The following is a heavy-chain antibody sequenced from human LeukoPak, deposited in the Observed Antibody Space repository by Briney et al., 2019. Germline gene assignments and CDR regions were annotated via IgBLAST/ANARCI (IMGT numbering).Heavy chain of an antibody. D-gene: IGHD1-14*01. CDR2: IYYSGST. Sequence: SETLSLTCAVYGGSFSGYYWSWIRQPPGKGLEWIGYIYYSGSTNYNPSLKSRVTISVDTSKNQFSLKLSSVTAADTAVYYCARGPDRLAYFDYWGQGTLVTVSS. J-gene: IGHJ4*02. CDR1: GGSFSGYY. V-gene: IGHV4-59*12. CDR3: ARGPDRLAYFDY.